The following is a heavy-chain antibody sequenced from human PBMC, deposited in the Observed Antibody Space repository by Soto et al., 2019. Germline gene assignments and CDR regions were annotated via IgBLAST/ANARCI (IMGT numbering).Heavy chain of an antibody. CDR2: IRSSSSYI. V-gene: IGHV3-11*06. J-gene: IGHJ4*02. CDR3: ARSLDYGDLDY. Sequence: QVQLVESGGGLVKPGGSLRLPCAASGFTFSDYYMNWIRQSPGGGLEWVSHIRSSSSYILYAESVKGRFTISRDNAKKSLYLQMNSLRVDDTAVYYCARSLDYGDLDYWGQGTLVTVSS. CDR1: GFTFSDYY. D-gene: IGHD4-17*01.